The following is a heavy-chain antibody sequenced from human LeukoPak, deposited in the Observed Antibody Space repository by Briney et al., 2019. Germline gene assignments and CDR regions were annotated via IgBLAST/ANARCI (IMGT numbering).Heavy chain of an antibody. CDR2: INPNSGGT. CDR1: GYTFTGYY. J-gene: IGHJ5*02. Sequence: ASVKVSCKAYGYTFTGYYMHWVRQAPGQGLEWMGWINPNSGGTNYAQKFQGRVTMTRDTSISTAYMELSRLRSDDTAVYCCARDLRPYYDFWSGYNWFDPWGQGTLVTVSS. CDR3: ARDLRPYYDFWSGYNWFDP. D-gene: IGHD3-3*01. V-gene: IGHV1-2*02.